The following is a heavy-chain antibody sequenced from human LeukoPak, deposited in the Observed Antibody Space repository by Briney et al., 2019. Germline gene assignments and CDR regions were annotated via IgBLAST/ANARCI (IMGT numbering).Heavy chain of an antibody. J-gene: IGHJ4*02. CDR2: VYTSGGT. V-gene: IGHV4-61*02. CDR3: ARGFGGQEVYDY. D-gene: IGHD2-15*01. Sequence: SQTLSLTCTVSGGSISSSSYYWGLIRQPAGKGLQWIGRVYTSGGTNYNPSLQSRVPISVDTSKNQFSLNLSSVTAADTAVYYCARGFGGQEVYDYWGQGTLVTVSS. CDR1: GGSISSSSYY.